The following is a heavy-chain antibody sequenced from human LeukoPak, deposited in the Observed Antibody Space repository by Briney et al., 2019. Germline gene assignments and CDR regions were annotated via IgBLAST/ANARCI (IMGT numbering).Heavy chain of an antibody. V-gene: IGHV3-21*01. CDR3: ARDSSRSTYNWFDP. Sequence: PGGSLRLSCADSGFTFSRYSMNWVRQAPGKGLEWVSSISSSSSYIYYADSVKRLFTISRDNAKNSLYLQMNSLRAEDTAVYYCARDSSRSTYNWFDPWGQGTLVTVSS. CDR1: GFTFSRYS. CDR2: ISSSSSYI. J-gene: IGHJ5*02.